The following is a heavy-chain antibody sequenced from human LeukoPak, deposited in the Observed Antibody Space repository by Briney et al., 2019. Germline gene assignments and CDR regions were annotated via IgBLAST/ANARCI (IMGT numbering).Heavy chain of an antibody. CDR3: AAHTYYYSSGSFAY. CDR2: MNPSSGNT. CDR1: GYTFTSYD. D-gene: IGHD3-10*01. Sequence: ASVKVSCKASGYTFTSYDINWVRQATGQGPECTGWMNPSSGNTGYAQRFQGRVTMTRDTSTNTAYLELSSLRSDDTAVYYCAAHTYYYSSGSFAYWGQGTLVTVSS. J-gene: IGHJ4*02. V-gene: IGHV1-8*01.